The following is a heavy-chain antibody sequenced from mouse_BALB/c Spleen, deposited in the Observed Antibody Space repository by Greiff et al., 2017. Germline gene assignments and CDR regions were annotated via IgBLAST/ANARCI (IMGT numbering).Heavy chain of an antibody. CDR3: AREIWYGSSYWDFDV. J-gene: IGHJ1*01. CDR1: GFTFTDYY. Sequence: EVMLVESGGGLVQPGGSLRLSCATSGFTFTDYYMSWVRQPPGKALEWLGFIRNKANGYTTEYSASVQGRFTISRDNSQSILYLQMNTLRAEDSATYDCAREIWYGSSYWDFDVWGAGTTVTVAA. V-gene: IGHV7-3*02. CDR2: IRNKANGYTT. D-gene: IGHD1-1*01.